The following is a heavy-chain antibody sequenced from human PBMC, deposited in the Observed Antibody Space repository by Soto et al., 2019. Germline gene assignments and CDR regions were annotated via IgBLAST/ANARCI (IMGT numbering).Heavy chain of an antibody. J-gene: IGHJ6*02. CDR3: AKHLIAVAGYLHGMDV. V-gene: IGHV3-30*18. CDR1: GFTFSSYG. Sequence: QVQLVESGGGVVQPGRSLRLSCAASGFTFSSYGMHWVRQAPGKGLEWVAVISHDGSNKYFADSVKGRFTISRDNSQNTLYLQINSLRAEDTAVYYCAKHLIAVAGYLHGMDVWGQGTTVTVSS. CDR2: ISHDGSNK. D-gene: IGHD6-19*01.